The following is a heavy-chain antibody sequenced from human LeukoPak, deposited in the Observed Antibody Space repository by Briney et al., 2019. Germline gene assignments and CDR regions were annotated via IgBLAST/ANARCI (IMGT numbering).Heavy chain of an antibody. D-gene: IGHD2-21*01. CDR1: GGSFSGYS. J-gene: IGHJ4*02. V-gene: IGHV4-34*01. CDR2: INHSGST. CDR3: ARRENCGGDCPFDY. Sequence: SETLSLTCAVYGGSFSGYSWSWIRQAPGKGLEWIGEINHSGSTYYNPSLKSRVTISVDTSKNQFSLKLSSVTAADTAVYYCARRENCGGDCPFDYWGQGTLVTVSS.